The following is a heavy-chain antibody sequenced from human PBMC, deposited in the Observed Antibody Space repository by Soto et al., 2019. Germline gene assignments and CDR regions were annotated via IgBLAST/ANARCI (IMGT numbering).Heavy chain of an antibody. D-gene: IGHD3-10*01. V-gene: IGHV3-23*01. J-gene: IGHJ4*02. Sequence: PGGSLRLSCSASGFSFSTYVMTWVRQAPGKGLEWVSAISGSGGTTHYAASVKGRFTISRDNSRSTLYLQMDSLRGEDTAVYYCAKRLTPEDGSPFDHWGQGTLVTVSS. CDR1: GFSFSTYV. CDR3: AKRLTPEDGSPFDH. CDR2: ISGSGGTT.